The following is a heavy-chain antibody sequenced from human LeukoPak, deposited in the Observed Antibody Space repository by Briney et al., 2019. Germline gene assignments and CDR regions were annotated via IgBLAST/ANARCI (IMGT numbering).Heavy chain of an antibody. Sequence: SETLSLTCSVSGASINDYYWTWIRQPPGKGLEWIGDVYHTGTSGYHPFLKSRVAMSLDTSKNQVSLKLSSVTAADTAVYFCTRVVNGGHFDYWGQGTLVTVSS. V-gene: IGHV4-59*01. D-gene: IGHD2-8*01. J-gene: IGHJ4*02. CDR1: GASINDYY. CDR2: VYHTGTS. CDR3: TRVVNGGHFDY.